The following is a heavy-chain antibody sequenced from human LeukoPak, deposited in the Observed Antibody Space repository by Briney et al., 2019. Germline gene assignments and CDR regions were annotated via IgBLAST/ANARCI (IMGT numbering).Heavy chain of an antibody. J-gene: IGHJ4*02. CDR1: GGSISSYY. Sequence: PSETLSLTCTVSGGSISSYYWSWLRQSPGKGLEWIGYIYHSGNTNYNPSLKSRVTISVDTSKNQFSLKLSSVTAADTAVYYCARRDSSGYYGYWGQGTLVTVSS. D-gene: IGHD3-22*01. CDR3: ARRDSSGYYGY. V-gene: IGHV4-59*08. CDR2: IYHSGNT.